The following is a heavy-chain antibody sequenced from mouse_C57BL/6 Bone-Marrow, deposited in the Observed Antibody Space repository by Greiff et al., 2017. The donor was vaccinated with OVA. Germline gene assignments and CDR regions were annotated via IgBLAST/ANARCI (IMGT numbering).Heavy chain of an antibody. V-gene: IGHV1-55*01. CDR2: IYPGSGST. Sequence: QVQLQQSGAELVKPGASVKMSCKASGYTFTSYWITWVKQRPGQGLEWIGDIYPGSGSTNYNEKFKSKATLTVDTSSSTAYMQLSSLTSEDSAVYYCASQGYGSTWYFDVWGTGTTVTVSS. CDR3: ASQGYGSTWYFDV. J-gene: IGHJ1*03. D-gene: IGHD1-1*01. CDR1: GYTFTSYW.